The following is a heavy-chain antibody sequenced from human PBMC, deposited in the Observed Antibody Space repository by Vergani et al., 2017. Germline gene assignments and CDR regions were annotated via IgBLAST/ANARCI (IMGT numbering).Heavy chain of an antibody. J-gene: IGHJ6*03. D-gene: IGHD3-16*01. CDR1: GGSISSSSYY. CDR3: AKVGDYYYYMDV. V-gene: IGHV3-23*01. Sequence: LQLQESGPGLVKPSETLSLTCTVSGGSISSSSYYWGWIRQPPGKGLEWVSAISGSGGSTYYADSVKGRFTISRDNSKNTLYLQMNSLRAEDTAVYYCAKVGDYYYYMDVWGKXP. CDR2: ISGSGGST.